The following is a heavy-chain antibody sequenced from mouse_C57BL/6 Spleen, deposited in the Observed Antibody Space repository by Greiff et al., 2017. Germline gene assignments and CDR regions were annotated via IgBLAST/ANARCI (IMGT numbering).Heavy chain of an antibody. V-gene: IGHV1-80*01. Sequence: VQLQESGAELVKPGASVKISCKASGYAFSSYWMNWVKQRPGKGLEWIGQIYPGDGDTNYNGKFKGKATLTADTSSSPAYMQLSSRTAEVSAVYFCARSLYGGVDYWGQGTTLTVSS. D-gene: IGHD1-1*02. CDR1: GYAFSSYW. CDR2: IYPGDGDT. J-gene: IGHJ2*01. CDR3: ARSLYGGVDY.